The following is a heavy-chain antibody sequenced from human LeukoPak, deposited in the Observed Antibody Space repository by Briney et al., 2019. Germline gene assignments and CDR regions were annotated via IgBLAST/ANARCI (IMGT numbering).Heavy chain of an antibody. D-gene: IGHD6-25*01. CDR2: IKPDGSEE. J-gene: IGHJ4*02. CDR3: AKDPSSSGYRAGY. CDR1: GITFSSLW. Sequence: GGSLRLSCAASGITFSSLWMSWFRQAPGKGLEWVADIKPDGSEEHYVASVRGRFTISRDNAKTSLYLQMNSPRAEDTAVYYCAKDPSSSGYRAGYWGQGTLVTVSS. V-gene: IGHV3-7*03.